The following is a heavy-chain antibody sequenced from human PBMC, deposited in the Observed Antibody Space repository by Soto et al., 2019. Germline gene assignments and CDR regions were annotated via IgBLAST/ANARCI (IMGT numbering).Heavy chain of an antibody. D-gene: IGHD2-8*01. CDR3: VYGDAFDI. J-gene: IGHJ3*02. CDR1: GYTFSNYG. Sequence: QVQVVQSGAEVKKPGASVKVSCKISGYTFSNYGISWVRQAPGQGLEWMGWISAHNGNTNYAQKLQGRVTMTTDTSTSTAYMELRNLRSDDTAVYYCVYGDAFDIWGQGTMVTVSS. V-gene: IGHV1-18*01. CDR2: ISAHNGNT.